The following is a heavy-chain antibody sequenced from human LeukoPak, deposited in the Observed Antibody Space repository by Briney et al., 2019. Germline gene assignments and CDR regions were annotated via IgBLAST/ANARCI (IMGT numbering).Heavy chain of an antibody. CDR3: ARGQDWNHDY. D-gene: IGHD1-1*01. CDR1: GFTFSRYW. Sequence: GGSLRLSCAASGFTFSRYWMSWVRQAPGKGLEWVANIRDDGSDKYYVDSVKGRFTISRDNAKNSLYLQMISLRAEDTAVYYCARGQDWNHDYWGQGTLVTVSA. CDR2: IRDDGSDK. V-gene: IGHV3-7*01. J-gene: IGHJ4*02.